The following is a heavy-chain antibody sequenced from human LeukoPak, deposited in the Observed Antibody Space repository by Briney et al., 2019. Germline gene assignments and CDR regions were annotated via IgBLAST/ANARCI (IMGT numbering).Heavy chain of an antibody. CDR1: GFTFSSYA. CDR2: ISYDGSNK. CDR3: ARDPTKNYDILTGTGDY. V-gene: IGHV3-30-3*01. D-gene: IGHD3-9*01. Sequence: GGSLRLSCAASGFTFSSYAMHWVRQAPGKGLEWVAVISYDGSNKYYADSVKGRFTISRDNSKNTLYLQMNSLRAEDTAVYYCARDPTKNYDILTGTGDYWGQGTLVTVSS. J-gene: IGHJ4*02.